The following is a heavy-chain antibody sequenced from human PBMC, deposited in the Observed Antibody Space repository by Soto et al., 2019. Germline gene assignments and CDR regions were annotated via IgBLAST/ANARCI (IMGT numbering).Heavy chain of an antibody. CDR2: IYWDDDN. J-gene: IGHJ4*02. CDR1: GFSLSTSGVG. CDR3: AHSSSIKQWLVPDY. D-gene: IGHD6-19*01. V-gene: IGHV2-5*02. Sequence: QITLKESGPTLVKPTQTLTLTCTFSGFSLSTSGVGVGWIRQPPGKALEWLALIYWDDDNRYSPSLKSRLTITKDTSKNQLVLTMTNMDPVDTATYYCAHSSSIKQWLVPDYWGQGTLVTVSS.